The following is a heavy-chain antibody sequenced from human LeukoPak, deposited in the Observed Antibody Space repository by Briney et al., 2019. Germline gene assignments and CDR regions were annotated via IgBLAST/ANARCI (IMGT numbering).Heavy chain of an antibody. D-gene: IGHD3-10*01. J-gene: IGHJ4*02. CDR1: GGSISGYY. CDR3: ARVRYGSGETYDY. CDR2: IYYSGKT. Sequence: SETLSLTCTVSGGSISGYYRSWIRQSPGKGLEWLGYIYYSGKTNYNPSLKSRLTISVDTSKNQFSLNLSSVTAADTAVYYCARVRYGSGETYDYWGQGALVTVSS. V-gene: IGHV4-59*01.